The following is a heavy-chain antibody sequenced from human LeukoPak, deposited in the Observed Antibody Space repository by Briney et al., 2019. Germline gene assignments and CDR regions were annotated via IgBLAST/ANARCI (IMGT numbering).Heavy chain of an antibody. J-gene: IGHJ4*02. Sequence: PSGTLSLTCAVSGDSITSSHWWTWIRQPPGKGLEWVGEIFHAGSTNYNSSLESLVTISVDKSKNQFSLKLTSVTAADTAVYFCARAYGDYRWFFDFWGPGILVTVSS. D-gene: IGHD4-17*01. CDR3: ARAYGDYRWFFDF. V-gene: IGHV4-4*02. CDR2: IFHAGST. CDR1: GDSITSSHW.